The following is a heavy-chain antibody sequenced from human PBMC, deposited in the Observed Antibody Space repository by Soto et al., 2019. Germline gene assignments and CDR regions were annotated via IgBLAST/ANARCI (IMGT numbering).Heavy chain of an antibody. CDR3: ARGGLGGSWSSGAFDI. V-gene: IGHV1-46*01. CDR2: INPSGGST. D-gene: IGHD6-13*01. J-gene: IGHJ3*02. Sequence: ASVKVSCKASGYTFTSYYMHWVRQAPGQGLEWMGIINPSGGSTSYAQKFQGRVTMTRDTSTSTVYMELRSLRSEDTAVYYCARGGLGGSWSSGAFDIWGQGTMVTVSS. CDR1: GYTFTSYY.